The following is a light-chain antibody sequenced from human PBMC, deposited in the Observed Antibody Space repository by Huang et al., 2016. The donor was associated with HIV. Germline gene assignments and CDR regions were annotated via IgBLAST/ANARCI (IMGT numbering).Light chain of an antibody. CDR1: LSVYSSSTSKDY. V-gene: IGKV4-1*01. CDR2: WAS. CDR3: QQYYSSPQT. Sequence: DIIMTQSTDSLAVSLGERVTLNCRSSLSVYSSSTSKDYMAWFQQKPGQPPRLLLFWASTREAGCPDRFGGSGSGTHFTLTIANLEAEDAAIYYCQQYYSSPQTFGQGTRVEVK. J-gene: IGKJ1*01.